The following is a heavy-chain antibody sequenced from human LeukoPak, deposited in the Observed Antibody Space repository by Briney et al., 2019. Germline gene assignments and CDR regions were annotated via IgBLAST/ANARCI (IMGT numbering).Heavy chain of an antibody. Sequence: GGSLRLSFAASGFTFRSYGMHWVRQAPGKGLGWVAVISYDGSNKYYADSVKGRFTISRDNSKNTLYLQMNSLRAEDTAVYYCAKELYDSSPDYWGQGTLVTVSS. V-gene: IGHV3-30*18. J-gene: IGHJ4*02. CDR3: AKELYDSSPDY. CDR1: GFTFRSYG. CDR2: ISYDGSNK. D-gene: IGHD3-22*01.